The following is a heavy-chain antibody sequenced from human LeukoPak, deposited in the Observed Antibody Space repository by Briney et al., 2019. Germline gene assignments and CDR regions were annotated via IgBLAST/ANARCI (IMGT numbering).Heavy chain of an antibody. CDR1: GFTVSSNY. Sequence: GGSLRLSCAASGFTVSSNYLSWVRQAPGKGLEYVSIIYSGGSTYYADAVKGRFTISRDNSKNTLYLQMNSLRAEDTAVYYCARAAPGGEYYFDYWGQGTLVTVSS. J-gene: IGHJ4*02. D-gene: IGHD6-6*01. CDR3: ARAAPGGEYYFDY. V-gene: IGHV3-53*01. CDR2: IYSGGST.